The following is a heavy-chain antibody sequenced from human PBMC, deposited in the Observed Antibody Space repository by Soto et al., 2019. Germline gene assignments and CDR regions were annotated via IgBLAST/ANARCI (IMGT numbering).Heavy chain of an antibody. D-gene: IGHD4-4*01. CDR1: VYTLSSYY. J-gene: IGHJ4*02. V-gene: IGHV1-46*01. CDR2: INPSGGGT. Sequence: ASVKVSCKASVYTLSSYYMHWVRQAPGQGYEWMGIINPSGGGTTYAQKFQGRVTMTRDTSTSTVYMELSSLRSEDTAVYYCARYDYNGYYFDYWGQGTLVTVSS. CDR3: ARYDYNGYYFDY.